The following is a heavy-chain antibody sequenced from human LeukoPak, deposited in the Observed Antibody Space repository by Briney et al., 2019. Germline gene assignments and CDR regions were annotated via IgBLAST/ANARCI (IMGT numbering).Heavy chain of an antibody. CDR3: ARDKQHSYGRYFDH. CDR1: AGSISTYH. CDR2: MQSTGNS. D-gene: IGHD5-18*01. J-gene: IGHJ4*02. V-gene: IGHV4-59*01. Sequence: PSETLSLTCTVSAGSISTYHWNWIRKSPEKGLEWIGYMQSTGNSNYNPSFKSRVTLSVDMSRNQIVLYLSSVTAADTAVYFCARDKQHSYGRYFDHWGQGILVTVSS.